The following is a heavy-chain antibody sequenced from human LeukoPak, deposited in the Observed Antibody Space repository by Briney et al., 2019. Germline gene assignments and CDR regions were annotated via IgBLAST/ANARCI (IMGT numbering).Heavy chain of an antibody. Sequence: ASVKVSCKASGYAFTSYGISWVRQAPGQGLEWMGWISAYDTKTNYAQNLQGRVTMTTDTSTSTAYMELRSLRSDDTAMYCCAKDIVLVVAATPGDAFDIWGQGTMVTVSS. CDR2: ISAYDTKT. V-gene: IGHV1-18*01. CDR1: GYAFTSYG. J-gene: IGHJ3*02. CDR3: AKDIVLVVAATPGDAFDI. D-gene: IGHD2-15*01.